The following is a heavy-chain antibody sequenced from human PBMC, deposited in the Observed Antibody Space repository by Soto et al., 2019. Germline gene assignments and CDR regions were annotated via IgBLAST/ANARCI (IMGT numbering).Heavy chain of an antibody. CDR1: GFTFNTYG. V-gene: IGHV3-33*01. Sequence: QVQLVESGGGVVQPGRSLRLSCAVSGFTFNTYGFHWVRQAPGKGLEWVSVIWSDGNNKYYADSVKGRFTISRDSSTNTLYLQMSSLRVEDPAVYYCAMIQLDTIMALDCWGQGTLVTVSS. CDR3: AMIQLDTIMALDC. J-gene: IGHJ4*02. D-gene: IGHD1-1*01. CDR2: IWSDGNNK.